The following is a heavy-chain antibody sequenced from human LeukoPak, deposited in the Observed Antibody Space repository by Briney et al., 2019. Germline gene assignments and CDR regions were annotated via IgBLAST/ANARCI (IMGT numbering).Heavy chain of an antibody. CDR2: INPSGGST. V-gene: IGHV1-46*01. CDR1: GYTFTSHY. CDR3: ARDSTGSAAGTFTIDY. Sequence: ASVKVSCKASGYTFTSHYMHWVRQAPGQGLEWMGIINPSGGSTSYAQKFQGRVTMTRDMSTSTVYMELSSLRSEDTAVYYCARDSTGSAAGTFTIDYWGQGTLVTVSS. D-gene: IGHD6-13*01. J-gene: IGHJ4*02.